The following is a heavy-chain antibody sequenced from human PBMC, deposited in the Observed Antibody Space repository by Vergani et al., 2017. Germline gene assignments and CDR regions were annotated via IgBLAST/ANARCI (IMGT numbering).Heavy chain of an antibody. CDR2: IKSTFDRGTT. Sequence: EVQLVESGGGLVQPGGSLRLSCVASGFSFRNAWMNWVRRTPGKGLEWVGRIKSTFDRGTTDYAAAVKGRFTISRDDSKNTLFLQMNGLKTEDIGVYYCTTDPRYCGDGSCYWLRDHHYYGMDVRGQGTTVTVSS. CDR1: GFSFRNAW. V-gene: IGHV3-15*07. CDR3: TTDPRYCGDGSCYWLRDHHYYGMDV. D-gene: IGHD2-21*01. J-gene: IGHJ6*02.